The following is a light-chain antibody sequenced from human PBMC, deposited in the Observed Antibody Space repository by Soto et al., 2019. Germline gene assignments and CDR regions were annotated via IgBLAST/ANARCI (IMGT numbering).Light chain of an antibody. CDR3: QQYHNLPRT. CDR2: DAS. V-gene: IGKV1-33*01. Sequence: DIQLTQSPSSLSASVGDRVTITCQASQDINNYLVWYQQKPGKAPKFLIFDASILETGVPSRFRGSGSGTDFTVTINSLQPEDIATYYWQQYHNLPRTFGQGTKVEIK. CDR1: QDINNY. J-gene: IGKJ1*01.